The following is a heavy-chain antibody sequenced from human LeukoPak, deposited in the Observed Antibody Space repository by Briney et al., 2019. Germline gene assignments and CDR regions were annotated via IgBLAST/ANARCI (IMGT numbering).Heavy chain of an antibody. CDR2: IRYDGSSK. J-gene: IGHJ6*02. D-gene: IGHD3-10*01. Sequence: PGGSLRLSCAASGFTFSSYGMHWVRQAQGKGLEWVAFIRYDGSSKYYADSVKGRLTTSRDNSKNTLYLQMNSLRAEDTAVYYCAKAPNYYGSGSYYTLYYYYGMDVWGQGTTVTVSS. CDR1: GFTFSSYG. CDR3: AKAPNYYGSGSYYTLYYYYGMDV. V-gene: IGHV3-30*02.